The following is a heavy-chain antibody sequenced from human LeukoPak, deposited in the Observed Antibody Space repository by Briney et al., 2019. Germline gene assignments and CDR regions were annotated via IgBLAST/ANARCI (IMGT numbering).Heavy chain of an antibody. V-gene: IGHV5-51*01. CDR1: GYSFTSYW. Sequence: GESLKISCNGSGYSFTSYWIGWVRQMPGKGLEWMGIIYPGDSDTRYSPSFQGQVTISVDKSISTAYLQWSSLKASDTAMYYCATYYDSSGYPSGVGGMDVWGQGTTVTVSS. J-gene: IGHJ6*02. D-gene: IGHD3-22*01. CDR3: ATYYDSSGYPSGVGGMDV. CDR2: IYPGDSDT.